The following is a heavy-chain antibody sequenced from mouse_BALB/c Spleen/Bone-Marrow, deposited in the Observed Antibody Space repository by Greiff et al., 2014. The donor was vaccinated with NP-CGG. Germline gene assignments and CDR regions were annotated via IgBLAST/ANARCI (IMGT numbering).Heavy chain of an antibody. CDR2: IDPANGNT. Sequence: DVQLVESGAELVKPGASVKLSCTASGFNIKDTYMHWVKQRPEQGLEWIGRIDPANGNTKYDPKFQGKATITADTSSNTAYLQLSSLTSEGTAVYYCARWLLPYGLDYWGQGTSVTVSS. D-gene: IGHD2-3*01. J-gene: IGHJ4*01. CDR1: GFNIKDTY. V-gene: IGHV14-3*02. CDR3: ARWLLPYGLDY.